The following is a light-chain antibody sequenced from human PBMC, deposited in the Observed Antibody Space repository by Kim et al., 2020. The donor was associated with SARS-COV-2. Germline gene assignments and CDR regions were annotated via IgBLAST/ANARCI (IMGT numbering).Light chain of an antibody. Sequence: GRTVPLSGSGSTSNIEGNTVNWYQQLPGTAPKLIMFGHNERPSGVPDRFSGSKSDTSASLAISGLQSDDEADYYCSAWDDSLNGLLFGGGTKLTVL. CDR3: SAWDDSLNGLL. CDR1: TSNIEGNT. J-gene: IGLJ2*01. CDR2: GHN. V-gene: IGLV1-44*01.